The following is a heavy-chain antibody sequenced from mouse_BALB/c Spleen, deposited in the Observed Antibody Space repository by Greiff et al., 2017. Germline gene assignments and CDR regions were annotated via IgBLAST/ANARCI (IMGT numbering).Heavy chain of an antibody. Sequence: EVNVVESGGGLVQPGGSRKLSCAASGFTFSSFGMHWVRQAPEKGLEWVAYISSGSSTIYYADTVKGRFTISRDNPKNTLFLQMTSLRSEDTAMYYCARGNYEAMDYWGQGTSVTVSS. CDR1: GFTFSSFG. V-gene: IGHV5-17*02. J-gene: IGHJ4*01. D-gene: IGHD2-1*01. CDR3: ARGNYEAMDY. CDR2: ISSGSSTI.